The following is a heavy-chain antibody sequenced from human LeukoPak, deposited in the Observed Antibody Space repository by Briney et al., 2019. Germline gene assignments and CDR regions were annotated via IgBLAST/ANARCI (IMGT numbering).Heavy chain of an antibody. D-gene: IGHD6-19*01. V-gene: IGHV3-23*01. CDR1: VFTFSSYA. Sequence: GGSLRLSCAASVFTFSSYAMSWVRQAPGKGLEWVSAISGSGGSTYYADSVKGRFTISRDNSKNTRYLQMNSLRAEDTAVYYCAKDLTTRWYSSGWHDAFDIWGQGTMVTVSS. CDR2: ISGSGGST. J-gene: IGHJ3*02. CDR3: AKDLTTRWYSSGWHDAFDI.